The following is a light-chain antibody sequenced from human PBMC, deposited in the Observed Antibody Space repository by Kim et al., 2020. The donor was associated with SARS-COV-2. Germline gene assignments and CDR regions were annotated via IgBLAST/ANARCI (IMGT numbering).Light chain of an antibody. CDR3: QQYNSYSGRT. J-gene: IGKJ1*01. CDR2: KAS. CDR1: QSISSW. V-gene: IGKV1-5*03. Sequence: DIQMTQSPSTLSASVGDRVTITCRASQSISSWLAWYQQKPGKAPKLLIYKASSLESGVPSRFSGSGSGTEFTLTISSLQPDDFATYYCQQYNSYSGRTFGQGTKGDIK.